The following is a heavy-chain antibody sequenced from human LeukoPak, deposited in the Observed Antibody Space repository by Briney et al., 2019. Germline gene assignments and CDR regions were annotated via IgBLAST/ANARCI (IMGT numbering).Heavy chain of an antibody. J-gene: IGHJ4*02. Sequence: GGSLRLSCAASGFSFSDYEMNWVRQAPGKGLEWLSHIDISGNTIHYADSVEGRFTISRDNSKNTLYLQINSLRAEDTAVYYCAKDPRSYIVTTMLFQYWGQGTLVTVSS. CDR1: GFSFSDYE. V-gene: IGHV3-48*03. CDR3: AKDPRSYIVTTMLFQY. CDR2: IDISGNTI. D-gene: IGHD5-12*01.